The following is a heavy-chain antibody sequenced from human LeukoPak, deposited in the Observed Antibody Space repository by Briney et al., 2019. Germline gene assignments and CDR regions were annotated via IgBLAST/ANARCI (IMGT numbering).Heavy chain of an antibody. CDR2: INSDGSST. J-gene: IGHJ4*02. V-gene: IGHV3-74*01. D-gene: IGHD3-10*01. CDR1: GFTFISYW. CDR3: ARDVRSSGS. Sequence: GGSLSLSCPASGFTFISYWMPWVRQAPGKWRVWVSRINSDGSSTSYADSVKGRFTISRDNAKNTLYLQMNSLRAEDTAVYYCARDVRSSGSWGQGTLVTVSS.